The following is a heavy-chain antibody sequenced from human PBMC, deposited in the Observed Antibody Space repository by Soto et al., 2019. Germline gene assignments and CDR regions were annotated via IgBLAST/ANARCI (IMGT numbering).Heavy chain of an antibody. CDR2: ISGSSSYT. Sequence: GGSLRLSCASSGFSFSDYYMNWIRQAPGKGLEWVSYISGSSSYTNYADSVRGRFTIYRDNAKNSLYLQMNSLRAEDTAVYYCARAVADLPAPFDYWGQGTLVTVSS. CDR3: ARAVADLPAPFDY. CDR1: GFSFSDYY. J-gene: IGHJ4*02. V-gene: IGHV3-11*03.